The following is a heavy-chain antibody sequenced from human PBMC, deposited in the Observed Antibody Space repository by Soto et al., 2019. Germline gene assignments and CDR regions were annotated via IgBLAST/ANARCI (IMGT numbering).Heavy chain of an antibody. D-gene: IGHD4-4*01. CDR3: ARGFYSYVDY. J-gene: IGHJ4*02. V-gene: IGHV4-31*03. Sequence: QVQLQESGPGLVKPSQTLSLTCTVSGGYSSSGGYYWSWIRQHPGKGLEWIGYIYYSGSTYYNPSRKSRVNISVDTSKNHFSLKLSSVTAADTAVYDCARGFYSYVDYWGQGSLVTVSS. CDR1: GGYSSSGGYY. CDR2: IYYSGST.